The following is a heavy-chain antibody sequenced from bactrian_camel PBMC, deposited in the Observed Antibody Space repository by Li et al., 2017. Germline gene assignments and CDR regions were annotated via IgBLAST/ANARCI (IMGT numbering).Heavy chain of an antibody. CDR2: MRPEGYT. CDR3: AAEVVPRFSGACLPLLGRSS. J-gene: IGHJ6*01. V-gene: IGHV3S67*01. Sequence: DVQLVESGGGSVQAGGSLRLSCEISLYIYSSYCMGWFRQVAGKEREGVAAMRPEGYTSYADSVKGRFTVSKDIVSNTLYLQMNSLKPEDTAMYYCAAEVVPRFSGACLPLLGRSSWGQGTQVTVS. D-gene: IGHD2*01. CDR1: LYIYSSYC.